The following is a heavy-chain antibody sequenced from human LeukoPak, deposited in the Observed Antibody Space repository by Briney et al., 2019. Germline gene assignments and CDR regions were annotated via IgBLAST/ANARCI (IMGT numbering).Heavy chain of an antibody. CDR1: GASINNYY. CDR3: ARQMNTVTADY. D-gene: IGHD4-17*01. Sequence: SETLSLTCTVSGASINNYYWSWIRQPPGKGLEWIGYIYYSGSTNYSPSLKSRVTISIDTSKNQFSLRLSSVTAADTAVYYCARQMNTVTADYWGQGTLVTVSS. CDR2: IYYSGST. V-gene: IGHV4-59*08. J-gene: IGHJ4*02.